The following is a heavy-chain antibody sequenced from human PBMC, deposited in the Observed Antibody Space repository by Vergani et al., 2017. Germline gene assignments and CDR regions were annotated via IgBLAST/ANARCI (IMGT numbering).Heavy chain of an antibody. J-gene: IGHJ6*02. D-gene: IGHD2-21*01. CDR2: IKSTFDRGTT. V-gene: IGHV3-15*07. Sequence: EVQLVESGGGIVKPGGSLRLSCVASGFSFRNAWMNWVRRTPGKGLEWVGRIKSTFDRGTTDYAAAVKGRFTISRDDSKNTLFLQMNGLKTEDIGVYYCTTAPLYCGDGSCYWLRDYHYYGMDVWRQGTTVTVPS. CDR1: GFSFRNAW. CDR3: TTAPLYCGDGSCYWLRDYHYYGMDV.